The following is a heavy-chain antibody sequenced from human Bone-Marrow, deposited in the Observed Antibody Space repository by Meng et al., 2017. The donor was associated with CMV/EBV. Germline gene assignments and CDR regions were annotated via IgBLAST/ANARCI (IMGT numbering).Heavy chain of an antibody. D-gene: IGHD2-2*01. CDR3: AFSNCSSTSCWDWFDP. Sequence: VSSNSAAWNWIRQSPSRGLEWLGRTYYRSKWYNDYAVSVKSRITINPDTSKNQFSLQPNSVTPEDTAVYYCAFSNCSSTSCWDWFDPWGQGTLVTVSS. V-gene: IGHV6-1*01. CDR2: TYYRSKWYN. CDR1: VSSNSAA. J-gene: IGHJ5*02.